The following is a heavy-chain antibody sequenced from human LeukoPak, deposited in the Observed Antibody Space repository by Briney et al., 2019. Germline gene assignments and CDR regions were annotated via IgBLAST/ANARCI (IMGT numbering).Heavy chain of an antibody. Sequence: PGVSLRLSCAASGFTFRNFAMSWVRQAPGKGLEWVSHITNNADATYYADSVKGRFTVSRDNSNNILYLQLDSLRAEDAAVYYCAKDFWSGNYQSGGLDVWAQGSTVTVSS. CDR1: GFTFRNFA. CDR2: ITNNADAT. D-gene: IGHD3-3*01. CDR3: AKDFWSGNYQSGGLDV. J-gene: IGHJ6*02. V-gene: IGHV3-23*01.